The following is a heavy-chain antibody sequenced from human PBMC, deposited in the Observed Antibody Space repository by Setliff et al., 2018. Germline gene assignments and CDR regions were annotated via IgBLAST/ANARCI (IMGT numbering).Heavy chain of an antibody. J-gene: IGHJ3*02. Sequence: QTGGSLRLSCAASGFSFSGSAVYWVRQASVRGLEWIGRIRGRTDNYATAYAASVRGRFTISRDDSKNTAYLQMNSLKTEDTAVYYCTFARDGYDVFDIWGQGTMVTVSS. V-gene: IGHV3-73*01. CDR2: IRGRTDNYAT. D-gene: IGHD5-18*01. CDR3: TFARDGYDVFDI. CDR1: GFSFSGSA.